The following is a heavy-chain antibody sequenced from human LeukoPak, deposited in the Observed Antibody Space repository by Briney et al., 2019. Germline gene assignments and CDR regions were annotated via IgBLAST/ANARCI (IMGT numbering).Heavy chain of an antibody. CDR3: ARARRSRDGYNGGKYYFDY. D-gene: IGHD5-12*01. CDR2: ISGSGGST. Sequence: PGGSLRLPCAASGFTFSSYAMSWVRQAPGKGLEWVSAISGSGGSTYYADSVKGRFTISRDNSKNTLYLQMNSLRAEDTAVYYCARARRSRDGYNGGKYYFDYWGQGTLVTVSS. V-gene: IGHV3-23*01. CDR1: GFTFSSYA. J-gene: IGHJ4*02.